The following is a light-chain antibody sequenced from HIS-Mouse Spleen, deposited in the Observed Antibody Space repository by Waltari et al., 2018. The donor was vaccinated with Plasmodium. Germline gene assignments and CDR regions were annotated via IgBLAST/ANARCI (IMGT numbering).Light chain of an antibody. J-gene: IGKJ1*01. Sequence: EIVMTQSPATLSVSPGERANLSCRASQRVSSNLAWYQQKPGQAPRLLIYGASTRATGIPARFSGSGSGTEFTLTISSLQSEDFAVYYCQQYNNWPAWTFGQGTKVEIK. V-gene: IGKV3-15*01. CDR3: QQYNNWPAWT. CDR1: QRVSSN. CDR2: GAS.